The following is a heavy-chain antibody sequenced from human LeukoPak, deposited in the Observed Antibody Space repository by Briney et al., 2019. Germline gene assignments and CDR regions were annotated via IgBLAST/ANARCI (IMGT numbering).Heavy chain of an antibody. Sequence: ASVKVSCKASGYTFTSYGISWVRQAPGQGLEWMGWISAYNGNTNYAQKLQGRVTMTTDTSTSTAYMELRSLRSDDTAVYYCARPIYGSRSFGWFDPWGQGTLVTVSS. D-gene: IGHD3-10*01. V-gene: IGHV1-18*04. CDR1: GYTFTSYG. CDR3: ARPIYGSRSFGWFDP. CDR2: ISAYNGNT. J-gene: IGHJ5*02.